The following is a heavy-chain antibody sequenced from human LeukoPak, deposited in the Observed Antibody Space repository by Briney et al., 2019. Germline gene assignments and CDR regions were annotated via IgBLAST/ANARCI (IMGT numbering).Heavy chain of an antibody. J-gene: IGHJ6*03. Sequence: SETLSLTCTVSGGSISSYYWSWIRQPAGKGLEWIGRIYTSGGTNYNPSLKSRVTMSVDTSKNQFSLKLSSVTAADTAVYYCARTSTSPSDYYMDVWGKGTTVTVSS. CDR3: ARTSTSPSDYYMDV. CDR1: GGSISSYY. CDR2: IYTSGGT. V-gene: IGHV4-4*07. D-gene: IGHD2-2*01.